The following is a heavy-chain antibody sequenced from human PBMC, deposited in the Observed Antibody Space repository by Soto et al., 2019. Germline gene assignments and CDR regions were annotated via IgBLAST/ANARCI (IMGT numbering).Heavy chain of an antibody. CDR1: GFTFTSSA. D-gene: IGHD6-13*01. CDR2: IVVGSGNT. J-gene: IGHJ4*02. Sequence: QMQLVQSGPEVKKPGTSVKVSCKASGFTFTSSAVQWVRQARGQRLEWIGWIVVGSGNTNYAQKFQERVTITRDMSTSTAYMELSSLRYEDTAVYYCAADGYSSSWYVPFFDYWGQGTPVTVSS. CDR3: AADGYSSSWYVPFFDY. V-gene: IGHV1-58*01.